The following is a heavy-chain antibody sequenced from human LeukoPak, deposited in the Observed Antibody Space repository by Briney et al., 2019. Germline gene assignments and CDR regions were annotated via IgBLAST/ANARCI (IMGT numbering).Heavy chain of an antibody. D-gene: IGHD6-13*01. CDR2: ISAYNGNT. CDR1: GYTFTSYG. J-gene: IGHJ3*02. V-gene: IGHV1-18*01. CDR3: ARDGYSSSWYPGHDAFDI. Sequence: GASVKVSCKASGYTFTSYGISWVRQAPGQGLEWMGWISAYNGNTNYAQKLQGRVTMTTDTSTSTAYMELRSLRSDDTAVYYCARDGYSSSWYPGHDAFDIWGQGTKVTVSS.